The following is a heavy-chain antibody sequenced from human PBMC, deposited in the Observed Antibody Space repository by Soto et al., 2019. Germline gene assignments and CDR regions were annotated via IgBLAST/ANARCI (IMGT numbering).Heavy chain of an antibody. CDR3: TSDTFGLRYT. D-gene: IGHD3-16*01. V-gene: IGHV3-74*01. J-gene: IGHJ5*02. Sequence: MQMVESGGGSVQPGGSLRLSCAASGFPFSHYWMHWVRQTPGKGLVWVSRINPAGTITNYADSVEGRFTISRDNADSALFLQMNSLSAEDTAIYYCTSDTFGLRYTWGQGTLVTVSS. CDR1: GFPFSHYW. CDR2: INPAGTIT.